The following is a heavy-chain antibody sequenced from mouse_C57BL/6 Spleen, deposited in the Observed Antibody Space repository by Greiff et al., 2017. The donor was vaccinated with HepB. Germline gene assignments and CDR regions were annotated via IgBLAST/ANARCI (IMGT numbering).Heavy chain of an antibody. J-gene: IGHJ2*01. V-gene: IGHV1-85*01. CDR1: GYTFKSYD. Sequence: VQLQQSGPELVKPGASVKLSCKASGYTFKSYDINWVKQRPGQGLEWIGWIYPRDGSTKYNEKFKGKATLTVDTSSSTAYMELHSLTSEDSAVYFCARGIYYGNVNYFDYWGQGTTLTVSS. CDR2: IYPRDGST. CDR3: ARGIYYGNVNYFDY. D-gene: IGHD2-1*01.